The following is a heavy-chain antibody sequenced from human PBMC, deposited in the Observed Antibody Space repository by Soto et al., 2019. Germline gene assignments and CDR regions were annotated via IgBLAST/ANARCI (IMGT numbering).Heavy chain of an antibody. D-gene: IGHD3-22*01. J-gene: IGHJ5*02. CDR1: GGSISSGDYY. Sequence: PSETLSLTCTVSGGSISSGDYYWSWIRQPPGKGLEWIGYIYYTGTTRYNPSLKSRVTTSVDTSKNQFSLKLSSVTAADTAVYYCARLGGYYQALDTWGQGTLVTVSS. CDR2: IYYTGTT. CDR3: ARLGGYYQALDT. V-gene: IGHV4-30-4*01.